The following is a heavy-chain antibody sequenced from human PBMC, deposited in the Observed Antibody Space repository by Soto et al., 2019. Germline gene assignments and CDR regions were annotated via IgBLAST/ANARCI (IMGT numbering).Heavy chain of an antibody. D-gene: IGHD6-13*01. CDR1: GDSVSSNSAA. J-gene: IGHJ6*02. V-gene: IGHV6-1*01. Sequence: SQTLSLTCAISGDSVSSNSAAWNWIRQSPSRGLEWLGRTYYRSKWYNDYAVTVKSRITSNTDTSKNQFSLQLNSVTPEDTAVYYCAREGPLIAAAVSFSYYGMDVWGQGTTVTVSS. CDR3: AREGPLIAAAVSFSYYGMDV. CDR2: TYYRSKWYN.